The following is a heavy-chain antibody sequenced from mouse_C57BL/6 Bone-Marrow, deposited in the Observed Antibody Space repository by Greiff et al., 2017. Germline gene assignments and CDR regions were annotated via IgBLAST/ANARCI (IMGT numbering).Heavy chain of an antibody. Sequence: QVQLQQSGAELARPGASVKMSCKASGYTFTSYTMHWVKQRPGKGLEWIGYINPSSGYTKYNQKFKDKATVTADKSSITAYMQLSSLTSEDSAVYYCARSVYGSTFSYWGQGTLVTVSA. V-gene: IGHV1-4*01. CDR3: ARSVYGSTFSY. CDR2: INPSSGYT. J-gene: IGHJ3*01. D-gene: IGHD1-1*01. CDR1: GYTFTSYT.